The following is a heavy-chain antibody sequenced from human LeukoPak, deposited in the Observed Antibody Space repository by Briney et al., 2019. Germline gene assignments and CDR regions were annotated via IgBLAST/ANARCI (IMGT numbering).Heavy chain of an antibody. CDR1: GYTFTSYG. V-gene: IGHV1-18*03. CDR2: ISAYNGST. D-gene: IGHD3-22*01. CDR3: ARDPDSSGYYPGYFDY. Sequence: GASVKVSCKASGYTFTSYGISWVRQAPGQGLEWMGWISAYNGSTNYAQKLQGRVTMTTDTSTSTAYMELRSLRSDDMAVYYCARDPDSSGYYPGYFDYWGQGTLVTVSS. J-gene: IGHJ4*02.